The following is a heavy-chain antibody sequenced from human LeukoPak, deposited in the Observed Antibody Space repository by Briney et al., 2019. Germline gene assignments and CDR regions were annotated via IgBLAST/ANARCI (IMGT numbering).Heavy chain of an antibody. CDR3: ARAYDIAAAAHTGNWFDP. Sequence: SETLSLTCTVSGGSISSSSYYWGWIRQPPGKGLEWIGSIYYSGSTYYNPSLKSRVTISVDTSKNQFSLKLSSVTAADTAVYYCARAYDIAAAAHTGNWFDPWGQGTLVTVSS. D-gene: IGHD6-13*01. V-gene: IGHV4-39*07. CDR1: GGSISSSSYY. CDR2: IYYSGST. J-gene: IGHJ5*02.